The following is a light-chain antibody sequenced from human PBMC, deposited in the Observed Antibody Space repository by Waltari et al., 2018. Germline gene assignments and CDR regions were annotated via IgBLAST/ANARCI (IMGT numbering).Light chain of an antibody. CDR2: KVS. CDR1: QSLAHSEANPY. V-gene: IGKV2-30*02. Sequence: DVVMTQSPLSLPVTLGQPASISCKSSQSLAHSEANPYLALFQQRPGQSPRRLIYKVSNRESGVPDRFSASGSGTDFTLKISRVEAEDVGVYYCMQGTHWPLTFGGGTKVEIK. J-gene: IGKJ4*01. CDR3: MQGTHWPLT.